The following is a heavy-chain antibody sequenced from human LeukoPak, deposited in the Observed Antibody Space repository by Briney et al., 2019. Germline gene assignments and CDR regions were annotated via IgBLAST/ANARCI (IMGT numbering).Heavy chain of an antibody. CDR1: GGSFSGYY. J-gene: IGHJ6*03. V-gene: IGHV4-34*01. CDR3: ARGDCSSTICYSPMDV. D-gene: IGHD2-2*01. CDR2: INHSGST. Sequence: SETLSLTCAVYGGSFSGYYWSWIRQPPGKGLEWIGEINHSGSTNYNPSLKSRVTISVDTSQNQFSLKVNSVTAADTAVYYCARGDCSSTICYSPMDVWGKGTTVTVSS.